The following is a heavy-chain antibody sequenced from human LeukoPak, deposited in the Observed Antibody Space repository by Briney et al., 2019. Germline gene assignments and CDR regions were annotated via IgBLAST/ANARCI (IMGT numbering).Heavy chain of an antibody. Sequence: GASVKVSCKASGYTFNSYDINWVRQATGQGLEWMGWMNPNSGNTGYAQKFQGRVTITRNTSISTAYMELSSLRSEDTAVYYCAREDIVVVPAAKGEAVWGTYYYSYMDVWGKGTTVTVSS. D-gene: IGHD2-2*01. CDR2: MNPNSGNT. CDR3: AREDIVVVPAAKGEAVWGTYYYSYMDV. V-gene: IGHV1-8*03. CDR1: GYTFNSYD. J-gene: IGHJ6*03.